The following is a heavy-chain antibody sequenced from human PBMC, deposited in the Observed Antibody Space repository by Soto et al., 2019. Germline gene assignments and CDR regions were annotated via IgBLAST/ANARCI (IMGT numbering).Heavy chain of an antibody. Sequence: RASVKVSCKASGGTFSSYAISWVRQAPGQGLEWMGGIIPIFGTANYAQKFQGRVTITADESTSTAYMELSSLRSEDTAVYYCARVRLRYYDSSGYRRYFGYWGQGTLVTVSS. CDR3: ARVRLRYYDSSGYRRYFGY. CDR2: IIPIFGTA. CDR1: GGTFSSYA. J-gene: IGHJ4*02. V-gene: IGHV1-69*13. D-gene: IGHD3-22*01.